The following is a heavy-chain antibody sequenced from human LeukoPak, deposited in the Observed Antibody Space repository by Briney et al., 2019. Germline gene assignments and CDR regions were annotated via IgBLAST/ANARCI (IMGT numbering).Heavy chain of an antibody. D-gene: IGHD7-27*01. CDR1: GYIFTSYS. Sequence: GEFPKISCTGSGYIFTSYSIAWVRQMPGKGLEWMGVSYPYDSEIRYSPSFQGQVTISADKSISTAYLQWSSLKASDTAMYYCARPNWARRYFDYWGQGTLVTVSS. CDR3: ARPNWARRYFDY. V-gene: IGHV5-51*01. J-gene: IGHJ4*02. CDR2: SYPYDSEI.